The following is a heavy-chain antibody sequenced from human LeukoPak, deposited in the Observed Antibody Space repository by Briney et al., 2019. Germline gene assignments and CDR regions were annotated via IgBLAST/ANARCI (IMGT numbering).Heavy chain of an antibody. CDR1: GFTFSSYA. CDR3: AAARFGVDQYYYGMDV. CDR2: ISGSGPST. Sequence: GGSLRLSCAASGFTFSSYAKSWVRQAPGKGLEWASAISGSGPSTYYGDSVRGRFTISRDTSKNTLYLEMNSLRAEDTAVYYCAAARFGVDQYYYGMDVWGQGTTVTVSS. J-gene: IGHJ6*02. V-gene: IGHV3-23*01. D-gene: IGHD3-3*01.